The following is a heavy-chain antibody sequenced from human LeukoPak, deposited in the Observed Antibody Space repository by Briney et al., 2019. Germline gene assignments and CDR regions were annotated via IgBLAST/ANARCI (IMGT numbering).Heavy chain of an antibody. V-gene: IGHV4-59*01. CDR2: IYYTGII. CDR3: TKNAGRGRQSAS. CDR1: GDSISSYY. J-gene: IGHJ5*02. Sequence: SEALSLTCTVSGDSISSYYWSWIRQPPGKGLEWIGYIYYTGIINYNPSLGGRVTISVDTSKNQFSLKLNSLTAADTAIYYCTKNAGRGRQSASWGQGTLVTVSS. D-gene: IGHD1-26*01.